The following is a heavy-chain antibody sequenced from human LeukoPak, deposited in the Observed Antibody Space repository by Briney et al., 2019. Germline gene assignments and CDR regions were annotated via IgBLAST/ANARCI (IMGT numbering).Heavy chain of an antibody. D-gene: IGHD2-15*01. Sequence: SETLSLTCTVSGGSISSYYWSWIRQPPGKGLEWIGYIYYSGSTNYNPSLKSRVTISVDTSKNQFSLKLSSVTAADTAVYYCARFQEGWNWFDPWGRGTLVTVSS. J-gene: IGHJ5*02. V-gene: IGHV4-59*08. CDR3: ARFQEGWNWFDP. CDR2: IYYSGST. CDR1: GGSISSYY.